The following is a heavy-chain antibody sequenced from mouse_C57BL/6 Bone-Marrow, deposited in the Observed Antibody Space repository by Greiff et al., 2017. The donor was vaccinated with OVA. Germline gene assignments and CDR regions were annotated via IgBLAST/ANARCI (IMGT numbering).Heavy chain of an antibody. Sequence: VKLMESGAELVRPGTSVKMSCKASGYTFTNYWIGWAKQRPGHGLEWIGDIYPGGGYTNYNEKFKGKATLTADKSSSTAYMQLSSRISEDSSIDYCARLGYYYENYFDYWGQGTTLTVSS. J-gene: IGHJ2*01. CDR2: IYPGGGYT. CDR1: GYTFTNYW. D-gene: IGHD1-1*01. V-gene: IGHV1-63*01. CDR3: ARLGYYYENYFDY.